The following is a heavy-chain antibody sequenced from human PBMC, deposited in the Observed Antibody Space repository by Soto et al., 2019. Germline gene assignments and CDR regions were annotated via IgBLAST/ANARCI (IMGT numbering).Heavy chain of an antibody. CDR2: INHSGST. Sequence: PSETLSLTCAVYVGSFSGYYWSWIRQPPGKGLEWIGEINHSGSTNYNPSLKSRVTISVDTSKNQFSLKLSSVTAADTAVYYCASRIAVAGTFPFVDYWGQGTLVTVSS. V-gene: IGHV4-34*01. J-gene: IGHJ4*02. CDR3: ASRIAVAGTFPFVDY. CDR1: VGSFSGYY. D-gene: IGHD6-19*01.